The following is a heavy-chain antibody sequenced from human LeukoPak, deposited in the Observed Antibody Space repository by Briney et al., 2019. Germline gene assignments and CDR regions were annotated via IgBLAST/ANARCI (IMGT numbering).Heavy chain of an antibody. D-gene: IGHD6-19*01. CDR2: ISYDGSNK. Sequence: GALRLSCAASGFTFGSYGMHWVRQAPGKGLEWVAVISYDGSNKYYADSVKGRFTISRDNSKNTLYLQMNSLRAEDTAVYYCAKDFRSGWYGGIDYWGQGTLVTVSS. CDR3: AKDFRSGWYGGIDY. J-gene: IGHJ4*02. V-gene: IGHV3-30*18. CDR1: GFTFGSYG.